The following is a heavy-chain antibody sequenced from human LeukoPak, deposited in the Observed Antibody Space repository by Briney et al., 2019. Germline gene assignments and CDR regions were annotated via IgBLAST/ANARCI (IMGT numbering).Heavy chain of an antibody. CDR2: INGDGSST. J-gene: IGHJ4*02. CDR3: ARDRGTGYNTFDY. CDR1: GFTFSSYW. V-gene: IGHV3-74*01. Sequence: GSLRLSCAASGFTFSSYWMHWVRQAPGKGLVWVSRINGDGSSTSYADSVKGRFTISRDNAKNTLYLQMNSLRAEDTAVYYCARDRGTGYNTFDYWGQGTLVTVSS. D-gene: IGHD5-24*01.